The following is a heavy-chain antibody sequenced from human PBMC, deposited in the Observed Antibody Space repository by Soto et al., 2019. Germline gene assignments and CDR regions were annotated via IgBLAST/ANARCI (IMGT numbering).Heavy chain of an antibody. CDR3: ARVYMITFGGLTPSPRAYRFDY. D-gene: IGHD3-16*01. CDR1: GYTFSDQW. Sequence: XESLTISCKASGYTFSDQWVAWVRQKPGKGLEWLGIIFPGDSDTRYSPSFQGHVTISVDNSIHTHFLQWSSLTTSDTATYYCARVYMITFGGLTPSPRAYRFDYWGQGTRVTVSS. J-gene: IGHJ4*02. CDR2: IFPGDSDT. V-gene: IGHV5-51*01.